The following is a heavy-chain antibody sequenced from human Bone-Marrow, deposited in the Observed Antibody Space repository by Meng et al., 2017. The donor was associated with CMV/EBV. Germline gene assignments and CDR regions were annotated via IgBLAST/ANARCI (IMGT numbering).Heavy chain of an antibody. Sequence: ASVKVSCKASGYTFTGYYMNWVRQAPGQGLEWMGWINPNSGDTNYAQKFQGRVTMTRDTSITTAYMELTSLRSDHTAVYYCASPAVRASGGAFDYWGQGTLVTVSS. D-gene: IGHD3-16*01. CDR3: ASPAVRASGGAFDY. V-gene: IGHV1-2*02. CDR1: GYTFTGYY. CDR2: INPNSGDT. J-gene: IGHJ4*02.